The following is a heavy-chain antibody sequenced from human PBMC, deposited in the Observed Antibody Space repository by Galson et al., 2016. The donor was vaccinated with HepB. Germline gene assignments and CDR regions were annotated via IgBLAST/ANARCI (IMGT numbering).Heavy chain of an antibody. V-gene: IGHV3-7*01. J-gene: IGHJ5*02. Sequence: SLRLSCAASGFTFSNYWMHWVRQAPGKGLEWVVNINPDGSEKYYVDSVKGRFTISRDNAKNSLYLQMNSLRAEETAVYYCARMLAAAAMKGWFDPWGQGTLVTVSS. CDR1: GFTFSNYW. CDR3: ARMLAAAAMKGWFDP. CDR2: INPDGSEK. D-gene: IGHD6-25*01.